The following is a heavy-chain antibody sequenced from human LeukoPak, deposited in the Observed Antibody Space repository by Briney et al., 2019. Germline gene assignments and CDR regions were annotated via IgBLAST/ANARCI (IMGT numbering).Heavy chain of an antibody. J-gene: IGHJ4*02. CDR1: GGTFSSYA. D-gene: IGHD1-1*01. CDR2: VIPIFGTA. CDR3: ARGGGHQGNNYYFDY. Sequence: GASVKVSYKASGGTFSSYAISWVRQAPGQGLEWMGGVIPIFGTANYAQKFQGRVTITTDESTSTAYMEPSSLRSEDTAVYYCARGGGHQGNNYYFDYWGQGTLVTVSS. V-gene: IGHV1-69*05.